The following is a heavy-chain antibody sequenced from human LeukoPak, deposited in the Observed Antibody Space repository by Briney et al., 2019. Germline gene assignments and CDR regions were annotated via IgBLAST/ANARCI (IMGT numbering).Heavy chain of an antibody. V-gene: IGHV3-23*01. CDR1: GFTFSSIA. D-gene: IGHD1-26*01. J-gene: IGHJ4*02. CDR2: ISGSGGGT. Sequence: GGSLRLSCAASGFTFSSIALSWVRQAPDKGLEWVSTISGSGGGTYYADSVKGRFTISRDDSKNTLYLQMNSLRADDTAVYYCAKDLGRYRNNFFDYWGQGNLVTVSS. CDR3: AKDLGRYRNNFFDY.